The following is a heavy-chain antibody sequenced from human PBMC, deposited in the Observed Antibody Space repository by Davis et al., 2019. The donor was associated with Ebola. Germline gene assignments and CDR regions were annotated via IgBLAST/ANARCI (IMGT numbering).Heavy chain of an antibody. CDR3: ARGTGGNSYY. J-gene: IGHJ4*02. D-gene: IGHD4-23*01. V-gene: IGHV4-4*02. CDR1: GGSISTSNW. Sequence: SETLSLTCAVSGGSISTSNWWSWVRQPPGKGLEWIGEIYHSGSTNYNPSLKSRVTISVDKSNNQFSLKLSSMTAADTAIYYCARGTGGNSYYWGQGTLVTVSS. CDR2: IYHSGST.